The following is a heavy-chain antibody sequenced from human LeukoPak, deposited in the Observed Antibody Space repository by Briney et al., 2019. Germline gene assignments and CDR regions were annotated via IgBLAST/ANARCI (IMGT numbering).Heavy chain of an antibody. Sequence: GGSLRLSCAASGFTFSSYAMSWVRQAPGKGLEWVSAIRGSGGSTYYADSVKGRFTISRDNSKNTLYLQMNSLRAEDTAVYYCANPPTLGYCSSTSCYTEGDAFDIWGQGTMVTVSS. CDR3: ANPPTLGYCSSTSCYTEGDAFDI. V-gene: IGHV3-23*01. CDR2: IRGSGGST. D-gene: IGHD2-2*02. J-gene: IGHJ3*02. CDR1: GFTFSSYA.